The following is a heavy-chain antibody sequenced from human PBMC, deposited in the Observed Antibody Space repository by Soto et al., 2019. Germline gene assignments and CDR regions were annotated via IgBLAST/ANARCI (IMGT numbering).Heavy chain of an antibody. D-gene: IGHD5-12*01. J-gene: IGHJ4*02. CDR3: AKGSGYRPLYY. Sequence: LSLSCAASGFTFSSYGMHWVRQAPGKGLEWVAVISYDGSNKYYADSVRGRFTISRDNSKNTLYLQMNSLRAEDTAVYYCAKGSGYRPLYYWGQGTLGTVS. CDR2: ISYDGSNK. CDR1: GFTFSSYG. V-gene: IGHV3-30*18.